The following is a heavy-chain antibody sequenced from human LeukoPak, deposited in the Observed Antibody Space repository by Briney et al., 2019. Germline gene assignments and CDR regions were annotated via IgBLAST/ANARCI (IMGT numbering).Heavy chain of an antibody. CDR2: ISAYNGNT. Sequence: ASVKVSCKASGYTLTSYGISWVRQAPGQGLEWMGWISAYNGNTNYAQKLQGRVTMTTDTSTSTAYMELRSLRSDDTAVYYCARVRQAPYYYDSSGYIDYWGQGTLVTVSS. CDR1: GYTLTSYG. V-gene: IGHV1-18*01. D-gene: IGHD3-22*01. CDR3: ARVRQAPYYYDSSGYIDY. J-gene: IGHJ4*02.